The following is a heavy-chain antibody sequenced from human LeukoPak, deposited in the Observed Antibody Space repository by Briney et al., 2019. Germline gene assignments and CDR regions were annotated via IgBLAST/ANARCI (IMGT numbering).Heavy chain of an antibody. Sequence: GGSLRLSCAASGFTVSSNYMSWVRQAPGKGLEWVSSISSSSSYIYYADSVKGRFTISRDNAKNSLYLQMNSLRAEDTAVYYCARGEAAHAFDYWGQGTLVTVSS. V-gene: IGHV3-21*01. J-gene: IGHJ4*02. D-gene: IGHD6-6*01. CDR1: GFTVSSNY. CDR2: ISSSSSYI. CDR3: ARGEAAHAFDY.